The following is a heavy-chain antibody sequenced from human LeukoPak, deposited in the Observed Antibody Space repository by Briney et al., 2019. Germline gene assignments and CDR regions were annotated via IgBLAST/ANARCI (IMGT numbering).Heavy chain of an antibody. Sequence: GGSLRLSCAASGFTFSSYGMHSVRQAPGKGLEWVAVISYDGSDKYYADSVKGRFTIARDNSKNTLYLQMNSLRAEDTAVYYCAKDALGGVFLDYWGQGTLVTVSS. CDR3: AKDALGGVFLDY. CDR1: GFTFSSYG. J-gene: IGHJ4*02. V-gene: IGHV3-30*18. CDR2: ISYDGSDK. D-gene: IGHD3-16*01.